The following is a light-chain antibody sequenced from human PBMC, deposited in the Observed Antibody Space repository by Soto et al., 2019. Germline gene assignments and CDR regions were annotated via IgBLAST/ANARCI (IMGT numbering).Light chain of an antibody. CDR3: HHKNTCSFT. CDR1: QSVSSN. J-gene: IGKJ5*01. Sequence: MTQSPSTLSASPGERATLSCRASQSVSSNLAWYQQKPGQAPRLLMYATATSATGIPARFSGSGSGTEFTLTTISLLSADYAVYYYHHKNTCSFTFGQGTRLDI. V-gene: IGKV3-15*01. CDR2: ATA.